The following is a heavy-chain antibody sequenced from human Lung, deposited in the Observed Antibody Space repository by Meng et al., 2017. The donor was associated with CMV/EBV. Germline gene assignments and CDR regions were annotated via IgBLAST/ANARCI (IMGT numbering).Heavy chain of an antibody. V-gene: IGHV4-39*07. CDR1: GGSMGRGTYH. D-gene: IGHD4-17*01. CDR2: IYYNGNT. Sequence: GSLRLXCTVSGGSMGRGTYHWAWIRQPPGKGLEWIGSIYYNGNTFYNPSLKSRVTISGDTSKNQFSLKVNSLTAADTAVYYCALTTVNWFDPWGHGTRVNGAS. J-gene: IGHJ5*02. CDR3: ALTTVNWFDP.